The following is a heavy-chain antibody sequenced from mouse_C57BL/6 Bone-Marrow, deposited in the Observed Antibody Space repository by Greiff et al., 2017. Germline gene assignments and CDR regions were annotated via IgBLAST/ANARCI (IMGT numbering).Heavy chain of an antibody. CDR3: AGYYSNYGGDY. D-gene: IGHD2-5*01. CDR1: GYTFTDYY. V-gene: IGHV1-26*01. Sequence: EVQLQQSGPELVKPGASVKISCKASGYTFTDYYMNWVKQSHGKSLEWIGDINPNNGGTSYNQKFKGKATLTVDKSSSTAYMELRSLTSEDSAVYYCAGYYSNYGGDYWGQGTTLTVSS. CDR2: INPNNGGT. J-gene: IGHJ2*01.